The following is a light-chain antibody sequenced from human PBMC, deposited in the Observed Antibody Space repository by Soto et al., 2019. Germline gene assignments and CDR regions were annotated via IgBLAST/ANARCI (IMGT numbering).Light chain of an antibody. CDR1: QGVSSY. Sequence: EIVLTQSPATLSLSPGERATLSCSASQGVSSYLAWYQQKPCQAPRLLIYDASNRATGIPARFSGSGPGTDFTLTISSLEPEDFAVYYCQQRSNWHPIFGGGTKVEIK. J-gene: IGKJ4*01. V-gene: IGKV3D-11*01. CDR3: QQRSNWHPI. CDR2: DAS.